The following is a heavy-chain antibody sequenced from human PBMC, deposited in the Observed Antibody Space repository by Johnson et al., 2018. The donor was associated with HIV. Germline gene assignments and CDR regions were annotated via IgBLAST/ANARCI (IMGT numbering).Heavy chain of an antibody. CDR3: ARELGYCSGGSCHDAFDI. Sequence: VQLVESGGRLVQPGGSLRLSCAASGFSFSTYWMHWVRRVPGKGLVWVSRIDTEGSGPTYADSVKGRFTISRDNAKNTVYLQMISLRAEDMAVYYCARELGYCSGGSCHDAFDIWGQGTMVTVSS. J-gene: IGHJ3*02. V-gene: IGHV3-74*03. CDR1: GFSFSTYW. D-gene: IGHD2-15*01. CDR2: IDTEGSGP.